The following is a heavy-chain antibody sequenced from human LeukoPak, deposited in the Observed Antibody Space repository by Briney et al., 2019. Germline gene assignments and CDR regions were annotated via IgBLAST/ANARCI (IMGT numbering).Heavy chain of an antibody. J-gene: IGHJ4*02. V-gene: IGHV1-2*02. CDR1: GYTFTGYY. D-gene: IGHD7-27*01. CDR2: INPNSGGT. CDR3: ARGLGLGRYFDY. Sequence: AASVKVSCKASGYTFTGYYMHWVRQAPGQGLEWMGWINPNSGGTNYAQRFQGGVTMTRDTSISTAYMELSRLRSDDTAVYYCARGLGLGRYFDYWGQGTLVTVSS.